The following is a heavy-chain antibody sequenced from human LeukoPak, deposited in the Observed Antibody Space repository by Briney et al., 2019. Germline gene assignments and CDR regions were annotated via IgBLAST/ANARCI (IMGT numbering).Heavy chain of an antibody. Sequence: GGSLRLSCAASGFTFSGYDLHWVRQPTGKGLEWVSGIGIAGDTYYLGSVKGRFTISRENAKNSLYLQMNILRAGDTAVYYCARARSPTFGYFDLWGRGTLVTVSS. CDR3: ARARSPTFGYFDL. CDR2: IGIAGDT. J-gene: IGHJ2*01. D-gene: IGHD1-26*01. CDR1: GFTFSGYD. V-gene: IGHV3-13*01.